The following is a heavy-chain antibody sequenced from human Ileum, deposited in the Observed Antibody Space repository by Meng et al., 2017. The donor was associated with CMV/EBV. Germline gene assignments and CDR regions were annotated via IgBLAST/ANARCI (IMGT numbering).Heavy chain of an antibody. CDR2: IYYSGST. J-gene: IGHJ4*02. CDR3: AREGGGWYFDS. CDR1: GASLSTGDYY. D-gene: IGHD6-19*01. Sequence: QWRRRGPGPGIVKPSQPLSLTCPFSGASLSTGDYYWSWVRQPPGKGPEWIGYIYYSGSTLYNPSLKSPVTISLDKSKNQFSLRLRSVTAADTAVYFCAREGGGWYFDSWGQGTLVTVSS. V-gene: IGHV4-30-4*01.